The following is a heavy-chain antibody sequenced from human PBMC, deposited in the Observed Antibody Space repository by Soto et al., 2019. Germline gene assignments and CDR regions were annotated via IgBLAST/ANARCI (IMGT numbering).Heavy chain of an antibody. J-gene: IGHJ4*02. V-gene: IGHV3-33*01. CDR3: AREWNARVGVDY. CDR1: GFTFSNYG. CDR2: IWFDGSNK. D-gene: IGHD1-1*01. Sequence: QVQLVESGGGVVQPGRSLRLSCAASGFTFSNYGMHWVRQAPGKGLEWVAFIWFDGSNKYYGDSVKGRFTISRDNSKNTLYLHMNSLRVEDTAVYYCAREWNARVGVDYWGQGTLVTVSS.